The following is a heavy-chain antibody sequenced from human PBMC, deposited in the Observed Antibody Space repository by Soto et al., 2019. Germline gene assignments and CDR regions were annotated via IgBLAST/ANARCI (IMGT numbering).Heavy chain of an antibody. CDR3: ARGKWAGAATPIDY. D-gene: IGHD2-15*01. CDR2: ISSSSSTI. J-gene: IGHJ4*02. CDR1: GFTFSSYS. Sequence: GGSLRLSCAASGFTFSSYSMNWVRQAPGKGLEWVSYISSSSSTIYYADSVKGRFTISRDNAKNSLYLQMNSLRAEDTAVYYCARGKWAGAATPIDYWGQGTLVTVSS. V-gene: IGHV3-48*01.